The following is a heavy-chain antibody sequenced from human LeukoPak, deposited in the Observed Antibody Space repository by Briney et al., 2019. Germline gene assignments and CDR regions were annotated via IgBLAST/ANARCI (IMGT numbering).Heavy chain of an antibody. CDR3: ATDRNWAFDY. D-gene: IGHD3-16*01. CDR2: VTGSSSTI. Sequence: PGGSLRLSCAASGFTPSSYSMNWVRQAPGKGLEWVPYVTGSSSTISYADSVKGRFTISRDNARNSLYLQMNSLRAEDTAVYYCATDRNWAFDYWGQGTLVTVSS. J-gene: IGHJ4*02. CDR1: GFTPSSYS. V-gene: IGHV3-48*01.